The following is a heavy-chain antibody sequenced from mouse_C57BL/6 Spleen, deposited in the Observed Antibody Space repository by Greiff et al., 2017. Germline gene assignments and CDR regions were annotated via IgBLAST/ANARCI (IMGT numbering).Heavy chain of an antibody. Sequence: QVQLQQSGAELVRPGASVTLSCKASGYTFTDYEMHWVKQTPVHGLEWIGAIDPETGGTAYNQTFKGKAILTADKSSSTAYMELRSLTSEDSAVYYCTGYYGDWGQGTSVTVSS. V-gene: IGHV1-15*01. D-gene: IGHD1-2*01. CDR1: GYTFTDYE. CDR2: IDPETGGT. CDR3: TGYYGD. J-gene: IGHJ4*01.